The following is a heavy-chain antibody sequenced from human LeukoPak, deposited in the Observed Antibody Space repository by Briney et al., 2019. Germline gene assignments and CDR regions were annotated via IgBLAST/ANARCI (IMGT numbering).Heavy chain of an antibody. CDR2: ISGSGGST. V-gene: IGHV3-23*01. CDR3: AKRPAENYYFDY. Sequence: PGGSLRLSCAASGFTFSSYAMSWVCQAPGKGLEWVSAISGSGGSTYYADSVKGRFTISRDNSKNTLYLQMNSLRAEDTAVYYCAKRPAENYYFDYWGQGTLVTVSS. CDR1: GFTFSSYA. D-gene: IGHD1-7*01. J-gene: IGHJ4*02.